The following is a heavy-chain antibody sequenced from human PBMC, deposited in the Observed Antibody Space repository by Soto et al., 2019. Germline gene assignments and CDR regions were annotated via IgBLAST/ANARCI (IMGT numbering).Heavy chain of an antibody. CDR3: ARGGWYNDY. V-gene: IGHV4-59*11. D-gene: IGHD6-19*01. CDR2: IHYSGGT. Sequence: QVQLQESGPGLVKPSETLSLTCTVSGGSISSHYWSWIRQPPGKGLEGMGNIHYSGGTNYNPSLKSRVTLSVDTSNNQFSLKLTSVTAADTAVYYCARGGWYNDYWGQGTLVTVSS. CDR1: GGSISSHY. J-gene: IGHJ4*02.